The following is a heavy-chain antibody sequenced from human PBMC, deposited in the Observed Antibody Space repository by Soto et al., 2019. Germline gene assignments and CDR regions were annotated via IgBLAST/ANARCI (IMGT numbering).Heavy chain of an antibody. Sequence: GESLNISCMASGYSVTKNWIGLVRQMSGKGLEWMGIINPGDSDTRYSPSFQGQVTMSVDKSTSTAYLHWSSLKASDTAMYYCARQGTGVSLVVWGQGTTVTVSS. V-gene: IGHV5-51*01. CDR1: GYSVTKNW. J-gene: IGHJ6*02. D-gene: IGHD7-27*01. CDR2: INPGDSDT. CDR3: ARQGTGVSLVV.